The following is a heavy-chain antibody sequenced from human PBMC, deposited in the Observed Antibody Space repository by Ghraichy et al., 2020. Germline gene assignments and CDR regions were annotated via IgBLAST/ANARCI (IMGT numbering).Heavy chain of an antibody. D-gene: IGHD5-12*01. V-gene: IGHV4-34*01. CDR1: GGSFSGYY. Sequence: SQTLSLTCAVYGGSFSGYYWSWIRQPPGKGLEWIGEINHSGSTNYNPSLKSRVTISVDTSKNQFSLKLSSVTAADTAVYYCARGPYRHTPVYSGYEEEEENWYFDLWGRGTLVTVSS. CDR2: INHSGST. CDR3: ARGPYRHTPVYSGYEEEEENWYFDL. J-gene: IGHJ2*01.